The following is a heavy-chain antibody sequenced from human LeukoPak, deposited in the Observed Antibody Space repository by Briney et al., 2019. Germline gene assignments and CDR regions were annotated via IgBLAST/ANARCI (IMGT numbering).Heavy chain of an antibody. V-gene: IGHV3-33*01. CDR2: IWYDGSNK. D-gene: IGHD5-12*01. Sequence: PGGSLRLSCAAPGFTFSSYGMHWVRQAPGKGLEWVAVIWYDGSNKYYADSVKGRFTISRDNSKNTLYLQMNSLRAEDTAVYYCAREERVATTTIDYWGQGTMVTVSS. CDR3: AREERVATTTIDY. J-gene: IGHJ4*02. CDR1: GFTFSSYG.